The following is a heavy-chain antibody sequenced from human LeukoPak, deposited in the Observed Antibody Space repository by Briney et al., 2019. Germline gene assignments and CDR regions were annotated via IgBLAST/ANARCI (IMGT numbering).Heavy chain of an antibody. D-gene: IGHD1-1*01. CDR1: GGSFSGYY. Sequence: SETLSLTCAVYGGSFSGYYWSWIRQPPGKGLEWIGETSHSGYTNYNASLESRVTISVDTSKNQFSLKLSSVTATDTAVYYCARVRRAGNTGWNFDLWGRGTLVTVSS. V-gene: IGHV4-34*01. CDR2: TSHSGYT. CDR3: ARVRRAGNTGWNFDL. J-gene: IGHJ2*01.